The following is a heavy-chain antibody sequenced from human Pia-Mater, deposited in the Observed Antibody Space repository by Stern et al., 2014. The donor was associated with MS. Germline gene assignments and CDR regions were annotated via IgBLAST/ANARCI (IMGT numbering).Heavy chain of an antibody. Sequence: VQLVESGAEVKKPGSSVKVSCKASGGTFNVYAINWLRQAPGQGLEWMGGIIPIFGTANYAQKFQGRVTITADESTRTSSMQLSSLRYDDKAVYYCARDGRHTDNYGLDVWGQGTTVTVSS. CDR3: ARDGRHTDNYGLDV. J-gene: IGHJ6*02. V-gene: IGHV1-69*01. D-gene: IGHD3-9*01. CDR1: GGTFNVYA. CDR2: IIPIFGTA.